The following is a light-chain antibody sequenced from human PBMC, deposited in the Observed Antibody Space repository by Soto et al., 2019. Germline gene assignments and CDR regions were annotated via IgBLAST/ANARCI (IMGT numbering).Light chain of an antibody. V-gene: IGLV2-14*01. CDR3: SSYTSSSTPYV. J-gene: IGLJ1*01. Sequence: ALTQPASVSGSPGQSITISCTGTSSDVGGYNYVSWYQQHPGKAPKLMIYDVSNRPSGVSNRFSGSKSGNTASLTISGLQAEDEADYYCSSYTSSSTPYVFGTGTKLTVL. CDR2: DVS. CDR1: SSDVGGYNY.